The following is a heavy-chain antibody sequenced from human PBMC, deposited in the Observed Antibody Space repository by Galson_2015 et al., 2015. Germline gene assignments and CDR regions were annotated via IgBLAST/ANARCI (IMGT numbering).Heavy chain of an antibody. D-gene: IGHD3-3*01. CDR3: ARDSDFWSGSYPPKGWFDP. V-gene: IGHV1-69*13. CDR1: GGIFSSFA. CDR2: ITPLFGTT. Sequence: SVKVSCKASGGIFSSFAISWVRQAPGQGLEWMGGITPLFGTTNYAQKFQGRVTLTADEPTTTAYLELNSLRSDDTAVYYCARDSDFWSGSYPPKGWFDPWGQGTLVIVSS. J-gene: IGHJ5*02.